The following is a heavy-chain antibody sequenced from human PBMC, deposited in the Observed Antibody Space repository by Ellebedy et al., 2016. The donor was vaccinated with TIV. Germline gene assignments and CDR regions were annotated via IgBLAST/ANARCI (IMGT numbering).Heavy chain of an antibody. J-gene: IGHJ5*02. Sequence: GGSLRLXXRASGYSFTSYWIAWVRQMPGKGPEFMGIIYPADSDTRYNPSFEGHVTISADKSTNTAYLQWSSLKASDTAFYYCARHHEVWQQVDMLGWFDPWGQGTLVTVSS. CDR1: GYSFTSYW. CDR3: ARHHEVWQQVDMLGWFDP. V-gene: IGHV5-51*01. CDR2: IYPADSDT. D-gene: IGHD6-13*01.